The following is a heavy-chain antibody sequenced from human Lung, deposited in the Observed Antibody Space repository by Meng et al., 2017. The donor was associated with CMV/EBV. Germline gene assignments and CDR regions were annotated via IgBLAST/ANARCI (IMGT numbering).Heavy chain of an antibody. CDR3: ARDDNWGPDY. Sequence: ASVNVSCKASGYTFTGHFMHWVRQARGQGLEWMGWIQPTTGVTNYARNYQGRVTITRDTSISTVYMELGGLRSDDTAMYYCARDDNWGPDYWGQGTLVTVSS. V-gene: IGHV1-2*02. CDR1: GYTFTGHF. J-gene: IGHJ4*02. D-gene: IGHD7-27*01. CDR2: IQPTTGVT.